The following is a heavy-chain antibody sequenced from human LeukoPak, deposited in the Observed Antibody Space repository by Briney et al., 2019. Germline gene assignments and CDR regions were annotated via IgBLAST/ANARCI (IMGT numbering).Heavy chain of an antibody. CDR3: ARDARDFWSGYSHY. CDR1: GFTFSSYS. V-gene: IGHV3-48*01. D-gene: IGHD3-3*01. CDR2: ISSSIISTI. Sequence: GGSLRLSCAASGFTFSSYSMNWVRQAPGKGLEWVSYISSSIISTIYYADSVKGRFTISRDNAKNSLYLQMNSLRAEDTAVYYCARDARDFWSGYSHYWGQGTLVTVSS. J-gene: IGHJ4*02.